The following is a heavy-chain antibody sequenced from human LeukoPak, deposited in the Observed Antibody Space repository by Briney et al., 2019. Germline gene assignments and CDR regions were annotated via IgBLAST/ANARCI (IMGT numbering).Heavy chain of an antibody. CDR2: ISGSGGGT. J-gene: IGHJ4*02. D-gene: IGHD2-15*01. V-gene: IGHV3-23*01. Sequence: GGSLRLSCAASGFTFSSYAMSWVRQAPGKGLEYVSAISGSGGGTYYADSVKGRFTISRDNSKNTLYLQMNSLRAEDTAVYYCAKRGACSFDCWGQGTLVTVSS. CDR3: AKRGACSFDC. CDR1: GFTFSSYA.